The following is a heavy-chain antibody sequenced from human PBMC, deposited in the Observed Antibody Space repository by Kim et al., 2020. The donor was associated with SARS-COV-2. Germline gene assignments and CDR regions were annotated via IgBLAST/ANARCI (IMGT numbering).Heavy chain of an antibody. D-gene: IGHD3-10*01. J-gene: IGHJ4*02. Sequence: SETLSLTCTVSGGSISSYYWSWIRQPPGKGLEWIGYIYYSGSTNYNPSLKSRVTISVDTSKNQFSLKLSSVTAADTAVYYCARGGWYGGLDYWGQGTLVTVSS. CDR2: IYYSGST. CDR1: GGSISSYY. V-gene: IGHV4-59*01. CDR3: ARGGWYGGLDY.